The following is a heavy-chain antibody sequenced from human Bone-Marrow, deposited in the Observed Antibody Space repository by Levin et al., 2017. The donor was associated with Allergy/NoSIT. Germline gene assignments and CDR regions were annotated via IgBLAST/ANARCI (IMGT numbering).Heavy chain of an antibody. D-gene: IGHD6-6*01. J-gene: IGHJ4*02. V-gene: IGHV3-43D*03. CDR2: VSWDGGST. Sequence: SCVASGFTFDDYAMHWVRQAPGKGLEWVSLVSWDGGSTYYADSVKGRFRISRDNSKNSLYLDMNSLRPEDTALYYCAKAMEASSLFDSWGQGTLVTVSS. CDR1: GFTFDDYA. CDR3: AKAMEASSLFDS.